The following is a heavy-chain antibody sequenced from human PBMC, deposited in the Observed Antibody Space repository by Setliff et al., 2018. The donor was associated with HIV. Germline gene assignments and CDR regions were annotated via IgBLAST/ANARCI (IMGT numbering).Heavy chain of an antibody. D-gene: IGHD3-9*01. V-gene: IGHV1-24*01. Sequence: ASVKVSCKVSGYTLTDLSMHWVRQAPGKGLEWMGGFDPEDVETVYAQKFQGRVTMTEDTSTDTAYMELSSLRSEDTAFYYCTTDGSYDILTGPTPGAFDIWGQGTMVTVSS. CDR3: TTDGSYDILTGPTPGAFDI. CDR2: FDPEDVET. J-gene: IGHJ3*02. CDR1: GYTLTDLS.